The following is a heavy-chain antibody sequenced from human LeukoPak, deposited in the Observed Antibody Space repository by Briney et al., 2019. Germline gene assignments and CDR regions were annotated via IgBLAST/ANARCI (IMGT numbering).Heavy chain of an antibody. Sequence: SQTLSLTRAISGDSVSSNSAAWNWIRQSPSRGLEWLGRTYYRSKWYNDYAVSVKSRITINPDTSKNQFSLQLNSVTPEDTAVYYCATSIGYCSGGSCEGNFDYWGQGTLVTVSS. CDR3: ATSIGYCSGGSCEGNFDY. J-gene: IGHJ4*02. CDR1: GDSVSSNSAA. D-gene: IGHD2-15*01. V-gene: IGHV6-1*01. CDR2: TYYRSKWYN.